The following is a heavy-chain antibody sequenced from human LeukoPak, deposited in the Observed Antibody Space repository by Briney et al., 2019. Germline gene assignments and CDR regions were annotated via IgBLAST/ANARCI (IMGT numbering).Heavy chain of an antibody. CDR1: GGSISSGDYY. CDR2: IYYSGST. CDR3: ARGSNYYGMDV. V-gene: IGHV4-61*08. Sequence: SETLSLTCTVSGGSISSGDYYWSWIRQPPGKGLEWIGYIYYSGSTNYNPSLKSRVTISVDTSKNQFSLKLSSVTAADTAVYYCARGSNYYGMDVWGQGTTVTVSS. J-gene: IGHJ6*02.